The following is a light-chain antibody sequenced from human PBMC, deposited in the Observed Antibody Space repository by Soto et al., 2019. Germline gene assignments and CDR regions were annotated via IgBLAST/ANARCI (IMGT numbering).Light chain of an antibody. CDR2: IAS. CDR1: QSISNY. V-gene: IGKV1-39*01. CDR3: QKSYSTPYT. Sequence: DIDMTQSPSSLSASVGDRVAITCRASQSISNYLNWYQQKPWKAPNLLIYIASNLHSGVPSRSSCCRHGKDLTLTNRGLQLGDFATYYCQKSYSTPYTFREGPKVDIX. J-gene: IGKJ2*01.